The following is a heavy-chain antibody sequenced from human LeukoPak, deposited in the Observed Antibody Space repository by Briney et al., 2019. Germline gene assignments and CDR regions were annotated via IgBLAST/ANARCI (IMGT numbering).Heavy chain of an antibody. D-gene: IGHD5-12*01. CDR1: GFSFTSYD. CDR3: ARERYTDYEGGYDY. V-gene: IGHV3-48*03. J-gene: IGHJ4*02. CDR2: ITVHGITL. Sequence: GGSLRLSCEASGFSFTSYDMVWVRQAPGKGLEWVSYITVHGITLYTDSVKGRFTTSRDNAKNSLYLQMNRLRSEDTAIYYCARERYTDYEGGYDYWGQGTLVTVSS.